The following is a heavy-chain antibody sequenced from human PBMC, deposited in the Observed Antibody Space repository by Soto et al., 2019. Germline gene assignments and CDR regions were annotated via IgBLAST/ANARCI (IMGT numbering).Heavy chain of an antibody. CDR3: ATSYGNAWYTF. CDR2: IYSTGYT. D-gene: IGHD6-13*01. J-gene: IGHJ4*02. V-gene: IGHV4-39*02. CDR1: GGSSSSTSYY. Sequence: SETLSLTCTVSGGSSSSTSYYWGWIRQPPGKGLEWIGCIYSTGYTHYNPSLKSRLTISVDKSKNHLTLKLTSVTAADTAVYYCATSYGNAWYTFWGQGTQVTVSS.